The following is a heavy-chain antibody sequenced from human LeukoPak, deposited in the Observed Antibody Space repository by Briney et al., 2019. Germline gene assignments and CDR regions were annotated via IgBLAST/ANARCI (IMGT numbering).Heavy chain of an antibody. CDR1: GFTFSNYW. CDR3: ARARYSDF. Sequence: GGSLRLPCVASGFTFSNYWMTWVRQAPGKGLEWVANIKEDGSEKNYADSVKGPFTISRDNAKNSLYLQMNSLRGEDTAVYYCARARYSDFWGQGTLVTVSS. J-gene: IGHJ4*02. CDR2: IKEDGSEK. V-gene: IGHV3-7*01.